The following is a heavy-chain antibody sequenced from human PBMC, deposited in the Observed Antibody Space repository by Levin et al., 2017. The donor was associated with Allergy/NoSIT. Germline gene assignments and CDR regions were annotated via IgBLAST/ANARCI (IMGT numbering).Heavy chain of an antibody. Sequence: SVKVSCKASGGTFSSYTITWVRQARGQGLEWMGWINPISGTPNYAQKFQGRVMFTADESANTAYMELSSLRSEDTAVYYCARVLGGWYVFDYWGQGTLVTVSS. V-gene: IGHV1-69*13. CDR3: ARVLGGWYVFDY. CDR1: GGTFSSYT. CDR2: INPISGTP. D-gene: IGHD6-19*01. J-gene: IGHJ4*02.